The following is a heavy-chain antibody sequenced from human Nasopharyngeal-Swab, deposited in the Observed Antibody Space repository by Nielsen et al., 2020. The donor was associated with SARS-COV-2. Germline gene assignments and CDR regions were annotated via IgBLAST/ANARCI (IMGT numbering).Heavy chain of an antibody. J-gene: IGHJ6*03. CDR2: ISWNSGSI. Sequence: VRQMPGKGLEWVSGISWNSGSIGYADSVKGRFTISRDNAKSSLYLQMNSLRAEDTALYYCAKAAVAGTYYYYYMDVWGKGTTVTVSS. CDR3: AKAAVAGTYYYYYMDV. D-gene: IGHD6-19*01. V-gene: IGHV3-9*01.